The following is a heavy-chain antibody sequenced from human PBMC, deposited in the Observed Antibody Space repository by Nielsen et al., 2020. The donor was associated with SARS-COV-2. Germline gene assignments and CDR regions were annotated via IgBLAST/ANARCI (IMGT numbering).Heavy chain of an antibody. J-gene: IGHJ4*02. CDR3: ARDTHTGYSSGWHFDY. Sequence: GSLRLSCAVYGGSFSGYYWSWIRQPPGKGLEWIGEINHSGSTNYNPSLKSRVTISVDTSKNQFSLKLSSVTAADTAVYYCARDTHTGYSSGWHFDYWGQGTLVTVSS. CDR2: INHSGST. CDR1: GGSFSGYY. V-gene: IGHV4-34*01. D-gene: IGHD6-19*01.